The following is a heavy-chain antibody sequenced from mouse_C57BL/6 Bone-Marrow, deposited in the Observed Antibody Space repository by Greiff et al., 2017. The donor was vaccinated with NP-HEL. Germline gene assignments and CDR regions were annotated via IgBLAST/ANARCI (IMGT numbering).Heavy chain of an antibody. CDR3: ARGINGGTWYFDV. J-gene: IGHJ1*03. D-gene: IGHD5-2*01. V-gene: IGHV1-18*01. Sequence: EVQLQQSGPELVKPGASVKIPCKASGYTFTDYNMDWVKQSHGKSLEWIGDINPNNGGTNYNQQFKGKATLPVDKSSSTAYMRLRSLTSEDTAVYYCARGINGGTWYFDVWGTGTTVTVSS. CDR1: GYTFTDYN. CDR2: INPNNGGT.